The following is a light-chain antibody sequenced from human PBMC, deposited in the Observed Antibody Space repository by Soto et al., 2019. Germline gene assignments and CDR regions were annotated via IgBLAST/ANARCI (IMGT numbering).Light chain of an antibody. V-gene: IGKV1-5*03. J-gene: IGKJ4*01. CDR1: QKINTW. Sequence: IQMTQSPSTLSASVGDRVTITCRASQKINTWVAWYQQRPGKAPKLLIYEASSLEPGVPSRFGGSGSVTDFTLTISSLQPDDFATYYCQQYEIYPLTFGGGTQVA. CDR2: EAS. CDR3: QQYEIYPLT.